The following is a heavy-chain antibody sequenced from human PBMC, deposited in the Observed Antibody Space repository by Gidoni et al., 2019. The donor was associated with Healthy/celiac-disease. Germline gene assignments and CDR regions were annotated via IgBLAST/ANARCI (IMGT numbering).Heavy chain of an antibody. CDR3: AKDSVYYGSGSYWGNFDY. D-gene: IGHD3-10*01. CDR1: GFTFSSYG. CDR2: ISYDGSNK. Sequence: QVQLVESGGGVVQPGGSLRLSCAASGFTFSSYGMHWVRQAPGKGLEWVAVISYDGSNKYYADSVKGRFTISRDNSKNTLYLQMNSLRAEDTAVYYCAKDSVYYGSGSYWGNFDYWGQGTLVTVSS. V-gene: IGHV3-30*18. J-gene: IGHJ4*02.